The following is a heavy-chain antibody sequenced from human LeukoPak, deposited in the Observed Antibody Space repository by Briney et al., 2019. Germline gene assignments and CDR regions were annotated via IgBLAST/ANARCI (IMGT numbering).Heavy chain of an antibody. D-gene: IGHD5-24*01. CDR3: ARAREMATIYWYFDL. Sequence: SETLSLTCTVSGGSIISSDHYWGWIRQPPGKGLEWIVEINHSGSTNYNPSLKSRVTISVDTSKNQFSLKLSSVTAADTAVYYCARAREMATIYWYFDLWGRGTLVTVSS. CDR2: INHSGST. J-gene: IGHJ2*01. CDR1: GGSIISSDHY. V-gene: IGHV4-39*07.